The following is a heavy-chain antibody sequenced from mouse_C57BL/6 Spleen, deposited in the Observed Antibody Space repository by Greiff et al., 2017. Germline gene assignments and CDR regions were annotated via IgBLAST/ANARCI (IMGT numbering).Heavy chain of an antibody. V-gene: IGHV1-82*01. D-gene: IGHD1-1*01. CDR2: IYPGDGDT. Sequence: VQLQQSGPELVKPGASVKISCKASGYAFSSSWMNWVKQRPGKGLEWIGRIYPGDGDTNYNGKFKGKATLTADKSSSTAYMQLSSLTSEDSAVYFCARQGVVYGAMDYWGQGTSVTVSS. J-gene: IGHJ4*01. CDR3: ARQGVVYGAMDY. CDR1: GYAFSSSW.